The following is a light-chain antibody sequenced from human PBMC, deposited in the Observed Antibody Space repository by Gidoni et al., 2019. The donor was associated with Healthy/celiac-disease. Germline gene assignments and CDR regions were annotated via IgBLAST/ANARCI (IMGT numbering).Light chain of an antibody. CDR3: QHSSSTPLT. CDR1: QSSSSY. J-gene: IGKJ4*01. V-gene: IGKV1-39*01. CDR2: AAS. Sequence: DMQMTQSPASLSASVGDGSTSTCRASQSSSSYLTWYEQKPGKAPKLLIYAASSLQSGVPSSVSGSGSWTDFPLTISSLHPEDFATYYWQHSSSTPLTFGGGTKVEIK.